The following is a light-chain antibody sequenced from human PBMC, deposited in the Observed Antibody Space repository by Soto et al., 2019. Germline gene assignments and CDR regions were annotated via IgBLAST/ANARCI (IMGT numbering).Light chain of an antibody. CDR2: KAS. CDR1: QSISTW. Sequence: DIQMTQSPSTLSASVGDRVSITCRASQSISTWLAWYQQKPGKAPKLLIYKASTLESGVPSRFSASRSGTEFTLTISSLQTDDFATYYCQQYDSSPLTFGGGTKVEIK. CDR3: QQYDSSPLT. J-gene: IGKJ4*01. V-gene: IGKV1-5*03.